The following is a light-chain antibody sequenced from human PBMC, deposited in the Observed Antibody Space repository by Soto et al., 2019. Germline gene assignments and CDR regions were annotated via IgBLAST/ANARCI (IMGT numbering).Light chain of an antibody. CDR3: SSYTSSSTRV. CDR1: SSDVGGYNY. V-gene: IGLV2-14*01. Sequence: QSALTQPASVSGSPGQSITISCTGTSSDVGGYNYVSWYQQHPGKAPTLMIYDVSNRPSGVSILFSGSKSGNTASLTISGLQAEDEADYYCSSYTSSSTRVFGTGTKLTVL. J-gene: IGLJ1*01. CDR2: DVS.